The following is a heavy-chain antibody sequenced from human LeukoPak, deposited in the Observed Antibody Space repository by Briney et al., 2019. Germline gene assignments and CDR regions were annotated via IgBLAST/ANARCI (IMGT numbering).Heavy chain of an antibody. CDR2: MNPNSGNT. J-gene: IGHJ3*02. V-gene: IGHV1-8*03. D-gene: IGHD4-17*01. CDR3: ASSNGDYRTEGAFDI. Sequence: ASVKVSCKASGYTFTSNDINWVRLATGQGLEWMGWMNPNSGNTGYAQKFQGRVTITRNTSISTAYMELSSLRSEDTAVYYCASSNGDYRTEGAFDIWGQGTMVTVSS. CDR1: GYTFTSND.